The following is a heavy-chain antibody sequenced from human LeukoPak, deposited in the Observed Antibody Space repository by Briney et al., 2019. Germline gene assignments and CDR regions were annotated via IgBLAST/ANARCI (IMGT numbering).Heavy chain of an antibody. CDR1: GYTFTSYG. CDR2: ISAYNGNT. J-gene: IGHJ6*02. CDR3: ARDLFDFWSGYYPYYYGMDV. V-gene: IGHV1-18*01. D-gene: IGHD3-3*01. Sequence: GASVKVSCKASGYTFTSYGISWVRQAPGRGLEWMGWISAYNGNTNYAQKLQGRVTMTTDTSTSTAYMELRSLRSDDTAVYYCARDLFDFWSGYYPYYYGMDVWGQGTTVTVSS.